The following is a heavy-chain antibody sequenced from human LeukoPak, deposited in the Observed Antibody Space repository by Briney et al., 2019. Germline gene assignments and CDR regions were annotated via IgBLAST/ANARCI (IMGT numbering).Heavy chain of an antibody. CDR3: ARDHGDGYSVSAYFDY. V-gene: IGHV3-21*01. D-gene: IGHD5-24*01. Sequence: GGSLRLSCAASGFTFSSYSMNWVRQAPGKGLEWVSSISSSSSYIYYADSVKGRFTISRDNAKNSLYLQMNSLRAEDTAVYYCARDHGDGYSVSAYFDYWGQGTLVTVSS. CDR2: ISSSSSYI. CDR1: GFTFSSYS. J-gene: IGHJ4*02.